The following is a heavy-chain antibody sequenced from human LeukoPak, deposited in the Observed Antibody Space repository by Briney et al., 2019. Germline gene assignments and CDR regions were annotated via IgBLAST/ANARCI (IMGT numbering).Heavy chain of an antibody. D-gene: IGHD1-7*01. Sequence: GGSLRLSCAASGFTVSSNYMSWVRQAPGKGLEWVSLIYSGGSTYYADSVKGRFAISRDNSKNTLYLQMNSLRAEDTAVYYCARDSNFDWFDPWGQGTLVTVSS. J-gene: IGHJ5*02. CDR2: IYSGGST. CDR3: ARDSNFDWFDP. CDR1: GFTVSSNY. V-gene: IGHV3-66*01.